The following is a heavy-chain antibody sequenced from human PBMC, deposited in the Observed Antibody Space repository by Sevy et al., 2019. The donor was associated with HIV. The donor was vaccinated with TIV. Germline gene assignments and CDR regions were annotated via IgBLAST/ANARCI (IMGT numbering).Heavy chain of an antibody. CDR1: GGTVSSYG. CDR2: IIPILGTV. CDR3: ARGGGNGWYYFDY. Sequence: ASVKVSCKASGGTVSSYGISWVRQAPGQGLEWMGGIIPILGTVNYAQKFQGRVTITADESTKTAYMELSSLRSEDTAVYYCARGGGNGWYYFDYWGQENLVTVSS. V-gene: IGHV1-69*13. D-gene: IGHD6-19*01. J-gene: IGHJ4*02.